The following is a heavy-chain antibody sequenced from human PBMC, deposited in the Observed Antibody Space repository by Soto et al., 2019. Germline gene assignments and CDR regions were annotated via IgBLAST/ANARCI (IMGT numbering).Heavy chain of an antibody. Sequence: GASVKVSCKASGGTFSSYAISWVRQAPGQGLEWMGGIIPIFGTANYAQKFQGRVTITADESTSTAYMELSSLRSEDTAVYYCATVKYSSSWYYYGMDVWGQGTTVTVSS. CDR1: GGTFSSYA. D-gene: IGHD6-6*01. CDR3: ATVKYSSSWYYYGMDV. CDR2: IIPIFGTA. V-gene: IGHV1-69*13. J-gene: IGHJ6*02.